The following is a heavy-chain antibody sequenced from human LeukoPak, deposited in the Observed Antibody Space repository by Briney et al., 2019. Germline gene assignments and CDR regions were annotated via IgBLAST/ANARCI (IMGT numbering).Heavy chain of an antibody. CDR3: ARVLYGDYTPDY. CDR1: GYTFTGYY. J-gene: IGHJ4*02. CDR2: INPNSGGT. D-gene: IGHD4-17*01. Sequence: ASVKVSCKASGYTFTGYYMHWVRQAPGQGLEWMGWINPNSGGTNYAQKFQGRVTMTRDTSISTAYMELSRLRSDDTAVYYCARVLYGDYTPDYWGQGTLVTVSS. V-gene: IGHV1-2*02.